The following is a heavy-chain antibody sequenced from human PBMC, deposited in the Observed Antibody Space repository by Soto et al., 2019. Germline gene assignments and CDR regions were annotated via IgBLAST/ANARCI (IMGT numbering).Heavy chain of an antibody. CDR1: GDSISSSTYY. J-gene: IGHJ4*02. D-gene: IGHD3-22*01. CDR3: ARQSYDSSDYFDY. Sequence: QVQLQESGPGLVKPSETLSLTCTVSGDSISSSTYYWGWIRQPPGKGLEWIGSIYYSGTTYYNPSLNSRVTISVDPSRIHFSLKLISVTAGDTAVYYCARQSYDSSDYFDYWGQGTLVTVSS. CDR2: IYYSGTT. V-gene: IGHV4-39*01.